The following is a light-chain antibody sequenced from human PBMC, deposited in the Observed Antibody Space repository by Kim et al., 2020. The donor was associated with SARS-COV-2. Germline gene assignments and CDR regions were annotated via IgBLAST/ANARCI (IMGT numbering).Light chain of an antibody. CDR2: GAS. J-gene: IGKJ2*01. CDR1: RSVSSSY. CDR3: QQYGSSSYT. Sequence: EIVLTQSPGTLSLSPGERATLSCRASRSVSSSYLAWYQQKPGQAPRLLIYGASRRATGIPDRFSGSGSGTDFTLTISRLEPEDFAVYYCQQYGSSSYTFGQGTKLEIK. V-gene: IGKV3-20*01.